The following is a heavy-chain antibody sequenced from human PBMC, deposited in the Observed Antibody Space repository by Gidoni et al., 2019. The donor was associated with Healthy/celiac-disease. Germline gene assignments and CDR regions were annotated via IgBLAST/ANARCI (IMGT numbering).Heavy chain of an antibody. D-gene: IGHD3-22*01. J-gene: IGHJ6*02. V-gene: IGHV1-69*01. CDR1: GGTFSSSA. Sequence: QVQLVQSGAEVKKPGSSVKVSCKASGGTFSSSAISWVRQAPGQGLEWMGGIIPIFGTANYAQKFQGRVTITADESTSTAYMELSSLRSEDTAVYYCARCRVGYDSSGYYHVPYYYGMDVWGQGTTVTVSS. CDR2: IIPIFGTA. CDR3: ARCRVGYDSSGYYHVPYYYGMDV.